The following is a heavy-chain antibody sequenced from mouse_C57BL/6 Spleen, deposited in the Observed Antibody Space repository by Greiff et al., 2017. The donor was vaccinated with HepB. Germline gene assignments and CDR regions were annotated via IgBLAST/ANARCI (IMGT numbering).Heavy chain of an antibody. D-gene: IGHD2-5*01. J-gene: IGHJ4*01. CDR1: GYTFPRYW. Sequence: QVQLQQPGAELVKPGASVKLSCKASGYTFPRYWMHWVKQRPGQGLEWIGMIHPNSGSTNYNEKFKSKATLTVDKSSSTAYMQLSSLTSEDSAVYYCARHYSNYAMDYWGQGTSVTVSS. CDR2: IHPNSGST. CDR3: ARHYSNYAMDY. V-gene: IGHV1-64*01.